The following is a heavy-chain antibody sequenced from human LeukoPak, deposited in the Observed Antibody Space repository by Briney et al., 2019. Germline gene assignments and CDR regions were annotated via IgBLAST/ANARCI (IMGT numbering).Heavy chain of an antibody. CDR2: IYYSGNT. CDR1: GGSISSSSYY. Sequence: SETLSLTCTVSGGSISSSSYYWGWIRQSPGKGLEWIGTIYYSGNTYYNPSLKRRVTISVDPSKNQFSLKLSSVTASDRAVYYCATHMPSGDGVRPYYYGVDVWGQGTTVTVSS. D-gene: IGHD2-8*01. J-gene: IGHJ6*02. CDR3: ATHMPSGDGVRPYYYGVDV. V-gene: IGHV4-39*01.